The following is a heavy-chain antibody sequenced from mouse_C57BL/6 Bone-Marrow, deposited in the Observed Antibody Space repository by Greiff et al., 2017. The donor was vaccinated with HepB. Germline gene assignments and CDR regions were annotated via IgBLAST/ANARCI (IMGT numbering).Heavy chain of an antibody. Sequence: EVMLVESGGGLVQPKGSLKLSCAASGFTFNTYAMHWVRQAPGKGLEWVARIRSKSSNYATYYADSVKDRFTISRDDSQSMLYLQMNNLKTEDTAMYYCVLNYYGKGDWYFDVWGTGTTVTFSS. CDR3: VLNYYGKGDWYFDV. V-gene: IGHV10-3*01. CDR1: GFTFNTYA. J-gene: IGHJ1*03. D-gene: IGHD1-1*01. CDR2: IRSKSSNYAT.